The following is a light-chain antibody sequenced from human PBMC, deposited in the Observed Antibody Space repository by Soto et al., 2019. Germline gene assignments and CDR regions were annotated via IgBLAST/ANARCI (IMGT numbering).Light chain of an antibody. CDR1: SSDVGGYNY. Sequence: QSVLTQPASVSGSRGQSITISCTGTSSDVGGYNYVSWYQQHPGKAPKLMIYEVSNRPSGVSNRFSGSKSGNTASLTISGLQAEDEADYYCSSYTSSSTPFYVFGTGTKVTVL. CDR3: SSYTSSSTPFYV. CDR2: EVS. V-gene: IGLV2-14*01. J-gene: IGLJ1*01.